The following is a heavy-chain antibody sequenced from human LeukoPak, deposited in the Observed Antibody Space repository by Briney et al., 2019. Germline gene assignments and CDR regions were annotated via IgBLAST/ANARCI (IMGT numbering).Heavy chain of an antibody. CDR1: GGSISSSSYS. CDR3: ARTRVVVTAIRCFDY. J-gene: IGHJ4*02. Sequence: PSETLSLTCTVSGGSISSSSYSWGWIRQPPGKGLEWIGYIYYSGSTYYNPSLKSRVTISVDTSKNQFSLKLSSVTAADTAVYYCARTRVVVTAIRCFDYWGQGTLVTVSS. D-gene: IGHD2-21*02. CDR2: IYYSGST. V-gene: IGHV4-31*03.